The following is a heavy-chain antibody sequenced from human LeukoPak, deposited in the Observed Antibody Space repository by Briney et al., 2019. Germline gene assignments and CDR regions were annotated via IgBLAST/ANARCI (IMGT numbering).Heavy chain of an antibody. CDR3: ARDPAPDYFDY. Sequence: ASVKVSCKASGYTFTNYVMHRVRQAPGQRLEWMGWINAGNGNTKYSQKFQGRVTFTRDTSASTAYMELSSLRSEDTAVYYCARDPAPDYFDYWGQGTLVTVSS. J-gene: IGHJ4*02. V-gene: IGHV1-3*01. CDR2: INAGNGNT. CDR1: GYTFTNYV.